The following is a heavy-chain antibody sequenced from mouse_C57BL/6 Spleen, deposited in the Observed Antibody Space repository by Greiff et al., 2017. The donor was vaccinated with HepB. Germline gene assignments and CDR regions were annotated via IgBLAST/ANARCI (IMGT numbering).Heavy chain of an antibody. D-gene: IGHD1-1*01. CDR2: ISNGGGST. CDR1: GFTFSDYY. J-gene: IGHJ2*01. Sequence: EVHLVESGGGLVQPGGSLKLSCAASGFTFSDYYMYWVRQTPEKRLEWVAYISNGGGSTYYPDTVKGRLPISRDNAKNTLYLQMSRLKSEDTAMYYCARRGYYGPDYWGQGTTLTVSS. V-gene: IGHV5-12*01. CDR3: ARRGYYGPDY.